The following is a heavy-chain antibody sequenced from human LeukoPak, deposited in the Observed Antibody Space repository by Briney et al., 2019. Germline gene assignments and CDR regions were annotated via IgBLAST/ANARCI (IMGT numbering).Heavy chain of an antibody. V-gene: IGHV3-30*02. J-gene: IGHJ1*01. CDR2: IRNDDGSNK. CDR1: GFTFSNYG. Sequence: GGSLRLSCAASGFTFSNYGMHWVRQAPGKGPEWVAFIRNDDGSNKYYADSVKGRFTISRDNSKNTVHLQMNSLRVEDTAVYYCAKDEAQYFQHWGQGTLVTVSA. CDR3: AKDEAQYFQH.